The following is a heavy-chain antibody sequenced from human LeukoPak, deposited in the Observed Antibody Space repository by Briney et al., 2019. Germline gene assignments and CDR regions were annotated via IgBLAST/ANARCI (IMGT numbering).Heavy chain of an antibody. J-gene: IGHJ4*02. CDR3: ARGGTTFNC. D-gene: IGHD2/OR15-2a*01. Sequence: PGGSLRLSCAASGFTFSNYWMSWVRQAPGKGLEWVASIKQDGSETYYVDSVKGRFTICRDNAKNSLYLQMNRLRAEDTAVYFCARGGTTFNCSGQGSLVTVSS. CDR1: GFTFSNYW. CDR2: IKQDGSET. V-gene: IGHV3-7*01.